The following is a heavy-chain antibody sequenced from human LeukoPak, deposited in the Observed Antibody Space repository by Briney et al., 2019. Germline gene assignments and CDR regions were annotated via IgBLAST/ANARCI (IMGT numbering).Heavy chain of an antibody. CDR2: IDWDDDK. CDR1: GFSLSTSGMC. V-gene: IGHV2-70*01. CDR3: ARISHYDILTGYDSFDY. J-gene: IGHJ4*02. D-gene: IGHD3-9*01. Sequence: ESGPALVKPTQTLTLTCTFSGFSLSTSGMCVSWIRQPPERALEWLAFIDWDDDKYYSISLKTRLTISKDTSKNQVVLTMTNMDPVDTATYYCARISHYDILTGYDSFDYWGQGTLVTVSS.